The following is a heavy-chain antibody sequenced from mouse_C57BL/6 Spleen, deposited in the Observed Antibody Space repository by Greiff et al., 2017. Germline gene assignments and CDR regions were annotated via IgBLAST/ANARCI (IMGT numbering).Heavy chain of an antibody. D-gene: IGHD2-4*01. Sequence: EVHLVESGGGLVKPGGSLKLSCAASGFTFSSYAMSWVRQTPEKRLEWVATISDGGSYTYYPDNVKGRFTISRDNAKNNLYLQMSHLKSEDTAMYYCARDSDYAFDYWGQGTTLTVSS. V-gene: IGHV5-4*01. CDR1: GFTFSSYA. J-gene: IGHJ2*01. CDR3: ARDSDYAFDY. CDR2: ISDGGSYT.